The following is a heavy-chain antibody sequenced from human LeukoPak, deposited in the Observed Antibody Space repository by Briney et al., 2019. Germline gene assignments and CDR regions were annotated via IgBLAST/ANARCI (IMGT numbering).Heavy chain of an antibody. D-gene: IGHD6-13*01. Sequence: PSQTLSLTCTVSGGSINSGSQYWSWIRQPAGKGLEWIGRIYTSGGTNYNPSLKSRVTISVDTSKKQFSLKLSSVTAADTAVYYCARGEIASAGVLDYWGQGTLVTVSS. V-gene: IGHV4-61*02. CDR1: GGSINSGSQY. J-gene: IGHJ4*02. CDR3: ARGEIASAGVLDY. CDR2: IYTSGGT.